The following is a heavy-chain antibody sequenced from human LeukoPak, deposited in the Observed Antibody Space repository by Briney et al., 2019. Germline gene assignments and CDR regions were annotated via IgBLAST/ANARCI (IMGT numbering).Heavy chain of an antibody. CDR2: ISSSGSTI. CDR3: ARDRTLGGCSGGSCYVYYYGMDV. V-gene: IGHV3-48*03. D-gene: IGHD2-15*01. Sequence: PGGSLRLSCAASGFTFSSYEMNWVRQAPGKGLEWVSYISSSGSTIYYADSVMGRFTISRDNAKNSLYLQMNSLRAEDTAVYYCARDRTLGGCSGGSCYVYYYGMDVWGQGTTVTVSS. J-gene: IGHJ6*02. CDR1: GFTFSSYE.